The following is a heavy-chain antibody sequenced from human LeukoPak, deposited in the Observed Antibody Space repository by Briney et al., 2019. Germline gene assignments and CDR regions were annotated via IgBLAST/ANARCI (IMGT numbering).Heavy chain of an antibody. V-gene: IGHV3-9*01. CDR1: GFTFDDYA. D-gene: IGHD2-21*02. Sequence: GGSLRLSCAASGFTFDDYAMHWVRHAPGKGLEWVSGISWNSGSIGYADSVKGRFTISRDNAKNSLYLQMNSLRAGDTALYYCAASYCGGDCYFPLDYWGQGTLVTVSS. J-gene: IGHJ4*02. CDR3: AASYCGGDCYFPLDY. CDR2: ISWNSGSI.